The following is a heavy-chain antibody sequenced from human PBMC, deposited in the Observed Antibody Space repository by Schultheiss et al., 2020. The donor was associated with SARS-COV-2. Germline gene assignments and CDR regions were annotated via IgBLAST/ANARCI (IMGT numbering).Heavy chain of an antibody. CDR2: IYYSGST. Sequence: SETLSLTCAVYGGSFSGYYWSWIRQPPGKGLEWIGSIYYSGSTNYNPSLKSRVTISVDTSKNQFSLKLSSVTAADTAVYYCARHTGDYWGQGTLVTVSS. V-gene: IGHV4-34*01. CDR1: GGSFSGYY. J-gene: IGHJ4*02. CDR3: ARHTGDY. D-gene: IGHD5-18*01.